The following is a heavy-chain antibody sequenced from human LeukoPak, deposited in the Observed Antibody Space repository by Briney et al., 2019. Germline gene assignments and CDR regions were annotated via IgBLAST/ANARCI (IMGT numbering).Heavy chain of an antibody. J-gene: IGHJ4*02. Sequence: GRSLRLSCAASEFIFSSYGIHWVRLAPGKGLEWVAVISYDGSNKYYADSVKGRFTISRDNSKNTLYLQMNSLRPEDTAVYYCAKDNAWAHDYWGQGTLVTVSS. V-gene: IGHV3-30*18. D-gene: IGHD7-27*01. CDR3: AKDNAWAHDY. CDR1: EFIFSSYG. CDR2: ISYDGSNK.